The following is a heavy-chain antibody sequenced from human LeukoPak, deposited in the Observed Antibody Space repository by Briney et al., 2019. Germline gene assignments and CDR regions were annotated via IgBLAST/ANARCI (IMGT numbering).Heavy chain of an antibody. CDR2: IYYSGST. J-gene: IGHJ4*02. CDR3: ALLMDYGDYTVDY. V-gene: IGHV4-59*01. D-gene: IGHD4-17*01. CDR1: GGSISSYY. Sequence: SETLSLTCTVSGGSISSYYWSWIRQPPGKGLEWIGYIYYSGSTNCNPSLKSRVTISVDTSKNQFSLKLSSVTAADTAVYYCALLMDYGDYTVDYWGQGTLVTVSS.